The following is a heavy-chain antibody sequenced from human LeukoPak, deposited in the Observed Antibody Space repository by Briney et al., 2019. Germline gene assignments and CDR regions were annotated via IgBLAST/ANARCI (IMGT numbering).Heavy chain of an antibody. CDR2: ISYDGSNK. CDR3: ARGRRQGGFLEWLLYLDRFDP. CDR1: GFTFSSYA. D-gene: IGHD3-3*01. V-gene: IGHV3-30-3*01. J-gene: IGHJ5*02. Sequence: GRSLRLSCAASGFTFSSYAMHWVRQAPGKGLEWVAVISYDGSNKYYADSVKGRFTISRDNSKNTLYLQMNSLRAEDTAVYYCARGRRQGGFLEWLLYLDRFDPWGQGTLVTVSS.